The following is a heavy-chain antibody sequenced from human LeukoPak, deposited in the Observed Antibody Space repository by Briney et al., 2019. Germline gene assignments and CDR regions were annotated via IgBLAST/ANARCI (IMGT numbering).Heavy chain of an antibody. CDR1: GFSLTTHGVG. CDR3: VHRYTVVLSEYFDY. CDR2: IYWNDEK. D-gene: IGHD3-16*01. V-gene: IGHV2-5*01. J-gene: IGHJ4*02. Sequence: SGPTLVKPTQTLTLTCTFSGFSLTTHGVGVGWVRQPPGKALEWLALIYWNDEKRYSPSLKSRLTITRDTSKNQVVLTMTNEDAVDTGTYYCVHRYTVVLSEYFDYWGQGTLVTVSS.